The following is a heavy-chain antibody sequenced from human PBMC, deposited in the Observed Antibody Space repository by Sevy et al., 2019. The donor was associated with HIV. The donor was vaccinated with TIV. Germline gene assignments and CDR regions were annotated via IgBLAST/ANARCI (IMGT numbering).Heavy chain of an antibody. CDR2: IGTAGDT. Sequence: GGSLRLSCAASGFTFSSYDMHWVRQATGNGLEWVSTIGTAGDTYYPGSVKGRFTISRENAKNSLYLQMNSLRAGDTAVYYCARAPPYGSGQNPYYQYGMDVWGQGTPVTVSS. CDR3: ARAPPYGSGQNPYYQYGMDV. CDR1: GFTFSSYD. D-gene: IGHD3-10*01. V-gene: IGHV3-13*01. J-gene: IGHJ6*02.